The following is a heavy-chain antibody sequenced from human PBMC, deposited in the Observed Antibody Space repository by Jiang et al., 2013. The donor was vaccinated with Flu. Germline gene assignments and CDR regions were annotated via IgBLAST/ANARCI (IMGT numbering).Heavy chain of an antibody. CDR2: ISYDGSNK. D-gene: IGHD3-9*01. Sequence: VQLVESGGGVVQPGRSLRLSCAASGFTFSSYGMHWVRQAPGKGLEWVAVISYDGSNKYYADSVKGRFTISRDNSKNTLYLQMNSLRAEDTAVYYCAKDEVPVRYFDWLYKQTRPPRYWGQGTLVTVSS. J-gene: IGHJ4*02. V-gene: IGHV3-30*18. CDR3: AKDEVPVRYFDWLYKQTRPPRY. CDR1: GFTFSSYG.